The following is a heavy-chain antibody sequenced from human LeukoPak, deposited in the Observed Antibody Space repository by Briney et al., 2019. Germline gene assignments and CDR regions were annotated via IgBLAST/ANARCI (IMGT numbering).Heavy chain of an antibody. V-gene: IGHV3-30*18. CDR2: ISYDGSNK. CDR3: AKDVAVVVIHDAFDI. J-gene: IGHJ3*02. CDR1: GFTFSSYG. Sequence: GRSLRLSCAASGFTFSSYGMHWVRQAPGQGLEWVAVISYDGSNKYYADSVKGRFTISRDNSKNTLYLQMNSLRAEDTAVYYCAKDVAVVVIHDAFDIWGERAMVTVSS. D-gene: IGHD3-22*01.